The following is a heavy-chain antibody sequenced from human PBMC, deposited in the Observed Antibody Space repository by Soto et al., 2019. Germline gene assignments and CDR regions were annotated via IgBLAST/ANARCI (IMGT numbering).Heavy chain of an antibody. CDR3: ARVSEFSYYYGSGSSPAWFDP. V-gene: IGHV4-59*01. D-gene: IGHD3-10*01. J-gene: IGHJ5*02. CDR2: IYYSGST. CDR1: GGSISSYY. Sequence: SETLSLTCTVSGGSISSYYWSRIRQPPGKGLEWIGYIYYSGSTNYNPSLKSRVTISVDTSKNQFSLKLSSVTAADTAVYYCARVSEFSYYYGSGSSPAWFDPWGQGTLVTVSS.